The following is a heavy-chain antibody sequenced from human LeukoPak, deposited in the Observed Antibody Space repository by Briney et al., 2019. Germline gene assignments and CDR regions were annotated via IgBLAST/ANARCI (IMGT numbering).Heavy chain of an antibody. CDR2: IWYDGSNK. Sequence: GGSLRLSCAASGFTFSSYGMHWVRQAPGKGLEWVAVIWYDGSNKYYADSVKGRFTISRDNSKNTLYLQMNSLRAEDTAVYYCATAPYYYDSSGYYGIEFEYYFDYWGQGTLVTVSS. CDR1: GFTFSSYG. D-gene: IGHD3-22*01. J-gene: IGHJ4*02. V-gene: IGHV3-33*01. CDR3: ATAPYYYDSSGYYGIEFEYYFDY.